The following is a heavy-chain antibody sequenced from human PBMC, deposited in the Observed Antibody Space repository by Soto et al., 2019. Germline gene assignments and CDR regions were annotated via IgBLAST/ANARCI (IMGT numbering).Heavy chain of an antibody. Sequence: PSETLSLTCAVYGGSFSGYYWSWIRQPPGKGLEWIGEINHSGSTNYNPSLKSRVTISVDKSKNQFSLKLSSVTAADTAVYYCAEAAYENWFDPWGQGTLVTVSS. D-gene: IGHD2-21*01. CDR3: AEAAYENWFDP. CDR2: INHSGST. J-gene: IGHJ5*02. CDR1: GGSFSGYY. V-gene: IGHV4-34*01.